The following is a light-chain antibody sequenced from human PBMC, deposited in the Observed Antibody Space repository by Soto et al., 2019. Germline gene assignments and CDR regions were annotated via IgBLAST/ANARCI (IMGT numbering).Light chain of an antibody. CDR1: SSDIGGYDF. Sequence: QSELTQPASVSGSPGQSITISCIGTSSDIGGYDFVSWYQQHPGKAPQLMIYGVTNRPSGVSDRFSGAKSGNTASLTISGLQAEDEADYYCSSYTSNNPLAVFGTGT. CDR3: SSYTSNNPLAV. V-gene: IGLV2-14*03. J-gene: IGLJ1*01. CDR2: GVT.